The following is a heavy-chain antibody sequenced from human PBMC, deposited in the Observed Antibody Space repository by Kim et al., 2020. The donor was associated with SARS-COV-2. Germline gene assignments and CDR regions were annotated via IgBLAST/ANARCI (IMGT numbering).Heavy chain of an antibody. V-gene: IGHV3-30*04. J-gene: IGHJ6*01. CDR1: GFTFSSYA. CDR3: ARDRGSRKVATIRRYYY. D-gene: IGHD5-12*01. CDR2: ISYDGSNK. Sequence: GGSLRLSCAASGFTFSSYAMHWVRQAPGKGLEWVAVISYDGSNKYYADSVKGRFTISRDNSKNTLYLQMNSLRAEDTAVYYCARDRGSRKVATIRRYYY.